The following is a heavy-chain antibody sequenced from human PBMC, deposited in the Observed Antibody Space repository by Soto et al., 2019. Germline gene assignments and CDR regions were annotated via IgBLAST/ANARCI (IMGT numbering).Heavy chain of an antibody. CDR3: ATMGTPATGLYYFDY. J-gene: IGHJ4*02. CDR1: GGSISSGNYY. V-gene: IGHV4-30-4*01. D-gene: IGHD2-15*01. CDR2: ISYSGSA. Sequence: QVQLQESGPGLVKPSQTLSLTCTVSGGSISSGNYYWSWIRQPPGKGLEWIGFISYSGSAYYNPSLKSRVTISVDTSKNQFSLNLSFVTAADMAVYYCATMGTPATGLYYFDYWGQGTLVTVSS.